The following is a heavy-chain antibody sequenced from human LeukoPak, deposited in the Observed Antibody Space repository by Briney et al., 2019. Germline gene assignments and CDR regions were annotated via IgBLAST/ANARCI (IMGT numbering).Heavy chain of an antibody. V-gene: IGHV4-61*02. Sequence: SQTLSLTCTVSGGSISSDSYYWSWIRQPAGKGLEWIGRIYTNGSTNYNPSLKSRVTISVDTSKNQFSLKLSSVTAADTAVYYCARDGYCSSTSCFDMDNWFDPWGQGTLVTVSS. CDR1: GGSISSDSYY. J-gene: IGHJ5*02. CDR2: IYTNGST. CDR3: ARDGYCSSTSCFDMDNWFDP. D-gene: IGHD2-2*03.